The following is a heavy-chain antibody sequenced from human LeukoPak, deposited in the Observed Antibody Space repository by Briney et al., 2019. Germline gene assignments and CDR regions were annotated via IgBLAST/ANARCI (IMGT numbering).Heavy chain of an antibody. CDR1: GFTFSSSW. V-gene: IGHV3-7*01. D-gene: IGHD2-21*02. Sequence: GGALRLSCAASGFTFSSSWMSWVRQAPGKGLEWVANIKPDGSEKFHVDSVKGRFTISRDNSKSSLSLQMNSPRAEDTAVYYCARYGLTAALDFWGQGTLVTVSS. J-gene: IGHJ4*02. CDR3: ARYGLTAALDF. CDR2: IKPDGSEK.